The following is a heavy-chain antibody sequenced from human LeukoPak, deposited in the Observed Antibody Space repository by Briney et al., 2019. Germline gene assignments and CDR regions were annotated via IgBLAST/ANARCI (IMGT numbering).Heavy chain of an antibody. J-gene: IGHJ4*01. D-gene: IGHD3-3*01. V-gene: IGHV3-73*01. Sequence: GGSLRLSCYVSGFTFSDSVIHWVRHAAGKGLEWVGRIRSKTKSGETAYAASVKGRFTISRDDSKDTAYLQMNSLKPEDTAVYYCTSPAHDFDIWSGYYSLWGYGTQVTVSS. CDR1: GFTFSDSV. CDR3: TSPAHDFDIWSGYYSL. CDR2: IRSKTKSGET.